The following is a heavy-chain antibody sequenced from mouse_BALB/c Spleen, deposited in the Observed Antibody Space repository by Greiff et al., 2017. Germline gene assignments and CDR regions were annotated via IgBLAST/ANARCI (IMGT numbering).Heavy chain of an antibody. J-gene: IGHJ2*01. CDR3: ARREYYGYYFDY. CDR2: ISSGSSTI. D-gene: IGHD1-1*01. V-gene: IGHV5-17*02. Sequence: EVKLVESGGGLVQSGGSRKLSCAASGFTFSSFGMHWVRQAPEKGLEWVAYISSGSSTIYYADTVKGRFTISRDNPKNTLFLQMTSLRSEDTAMYYCARREYYGYYFDYWGQGTTLTVSS. CDR1: GFTFSSFG.